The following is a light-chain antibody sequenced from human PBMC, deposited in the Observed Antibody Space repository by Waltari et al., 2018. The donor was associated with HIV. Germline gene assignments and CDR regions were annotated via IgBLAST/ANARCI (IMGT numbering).Light chain of an antibody. CDR1: ESISSL. CDR2: KAS. V-gene: IGKV1-5*03. CDR3: QQYNSYPLT. Sequence: DTQLTQYPASLSASIGARVTIVWRANESISSLLAWYQQGPALRPKLLIYKASVLDSGVSARFSGSGSGTEFALSISDLQTDDVATYFCQQYNSYPLTFGGGTKVEI. J-gene: IGKJ4*01.